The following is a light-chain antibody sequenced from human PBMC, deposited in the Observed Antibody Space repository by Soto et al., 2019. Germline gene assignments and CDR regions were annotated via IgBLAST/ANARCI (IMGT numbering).Light chain of an antibody. V-gene: IGKV3-20*01. J-gene: IGKJ5*01. CDR1: QTVSNNY. CDR3: QQYAGPPTT. Sequence: EILFTPSPGTPSLSPGDRATLSCRASQTVSNNYLAWCQQKPGQAPRVIMYGASRRATGIPDRFSGGGSGTDFTLTISRLEPEDFAVYFCQQYAGPPTTFGQGTRLEIK. CDR2: GAS.